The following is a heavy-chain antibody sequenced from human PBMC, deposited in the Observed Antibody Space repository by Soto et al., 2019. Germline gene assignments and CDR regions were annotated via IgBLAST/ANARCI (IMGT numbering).Heavy chain of an antibody. J-gene: IGHJ4*02. CDR1: GFTFRTSA. Sequence: EVQLLESGGGLVQPGGSLRLSCAASGFTFRTSAMSCVRQAPGKGLEWVSAITFSGSSTYYADSVQGRFTSSRDNTKNALYMQMISLRAEYTAVYYWAKYPCLMAGAGRNFDNWGQGTLVTVSS. D-gene: IGHD6-19*01. CDR2: ITFSGSST. V-gene: IGHV3-23*01. CDR3: AKYPCLMAGAGRNFDN.